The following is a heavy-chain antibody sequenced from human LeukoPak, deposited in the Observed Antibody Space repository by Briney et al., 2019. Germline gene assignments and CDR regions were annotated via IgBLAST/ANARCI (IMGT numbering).Heavy chain of an antibody. Sequence: PGGSLRLSCAASGFTFSSYWMHWVRQAPGKGLVWVSRINSDGSSTSYADSVKGRFTISRDNAKNTLYLQMNSLRAEDTAVYYCAKDPSGSYQRGVYWGQGTLVTVSS. J-gene: IGHJ4*02. CDR2: INSDGSST. D-gene: IGHD1-26*01. CDR1: GFTFSSYW. V-gene: IGHV3-74*01. CDR3: AKDPSGSYQRGVY.